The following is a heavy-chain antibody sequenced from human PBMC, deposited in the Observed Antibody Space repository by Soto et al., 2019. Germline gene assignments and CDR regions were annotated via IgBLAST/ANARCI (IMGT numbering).Heavy chain of an antibody. CDR3: ARAPMRFCSGDNCSSGLDS. J-gene: IGHJ4*02. CDR2: IIPIFNKV. V-gene: IGHV1-69*12. Sequence: QVQLVQSGAEVKKPGSSLKVSCKSSVGTFSSYAISWVRQAPGQGLEWLGGIIPIFNKVNYAQKSQGRVTVTAYDSTSTAYMELSSLRSDDTAVYYCARAPMRFCSGDNCSSGLDSWGQGTLVIVSS. CDR1: VGTFSSYA. D-gene: IGHD2-15*01.